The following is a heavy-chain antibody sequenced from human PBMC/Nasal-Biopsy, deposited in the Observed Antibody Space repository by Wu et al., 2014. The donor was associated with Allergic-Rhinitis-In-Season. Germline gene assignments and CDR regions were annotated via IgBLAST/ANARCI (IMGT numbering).Heavy chain of an antibody. D-gene: IGHD6-13*01. CDR3: ARGDLDSSSWHGDAFDI. Sequence: TLSLTCTVSGGSISSSEYYWDWIRQSPGKGLEWIATVYYSGATYYNPSLKSRVTISIDTSKNQFSLRLSSMTAADTAVYYCARGDLDSSSWHGDAFDIWGQGTMVTV. J-gene: IGHJ3*02. CDR2: VYYSGAT. V-gene: IGHV4-39*07. CDR1: GGSISSSEYY.